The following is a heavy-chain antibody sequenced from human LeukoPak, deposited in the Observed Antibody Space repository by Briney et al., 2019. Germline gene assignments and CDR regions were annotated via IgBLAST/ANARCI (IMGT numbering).Heavy chain of an antibody. V-gene: IGHV4-59*01. CDR2: IFYSGST. Sequence: PSETLSLTCTVSGGSISSYYWSWIRQPPGKGLEWIGYIFYSGSTNYNPSLKSRVTISVDTSKNQFSLKLSSVTAADTAVYYCARVITMVRGVIDYGMDVWGQGTTVTVSS. D-gene: IGHD3-10*01. CDR3: ARVITMVRGVIDYGMDV. CDR1: GGSISSYY. J-gene: IGHJ6*02.